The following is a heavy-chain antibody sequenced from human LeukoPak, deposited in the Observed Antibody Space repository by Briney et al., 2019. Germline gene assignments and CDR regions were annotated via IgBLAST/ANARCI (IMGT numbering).Heavy chain of an antibody. CDR3: ARGAGSGDY. J-gene: IGHJ4*02. CDR2: IYYSGST. V-gene: IGHV4-59*01. Sequence: SETLSLTGTVSGDSITSYYWSWIRQPPGKGLEWIGYIYYSGSTNYNPSLKSRVTISVDTSKNQFSLKLTSVTAADTAVYYCARGAGSGDYWGQGTLVTVSS. D-gene: IGHD3-10*01. CDR1: GDSITSYY.